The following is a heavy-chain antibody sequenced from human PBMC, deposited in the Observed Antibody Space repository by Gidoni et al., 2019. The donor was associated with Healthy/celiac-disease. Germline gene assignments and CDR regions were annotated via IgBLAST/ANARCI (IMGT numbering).Heavy chain of an antibody. D-gene: IGHD2-2*01. V-gene: IGHV4-34*01. CDR3: ARGRRYCSSTSCYRAKNYYYYMDV. Sequence: QVQLQQWGAGLLKPSEPLSLTCAVYGGSFSGYYWSWIRQPPGKGLEWIGEINHSGSTNYNPPLKSRVTISVDTSKNQFSLKLSSVTAADTAVYYCARGRRYCSSTSCYRAKNYYYYMDVWGKGTTVTVSS. CDR2: INHSGST. J-gene: IGHJ6*03. CDR1: GGSFSGYY.